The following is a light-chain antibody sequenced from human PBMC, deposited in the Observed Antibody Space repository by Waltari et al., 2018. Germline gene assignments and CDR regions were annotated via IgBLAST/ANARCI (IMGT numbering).Light chain of an antibody. V-gene: IGLV1-47*01. CDR2: RNN. Sequence: QSVLTQPPSASGTPGQSVTISCSGSTSNIGTNYVCWYQHLPETAPNLLLYRNNQRPSGVPDRFSGSQSGTSAALAISGLRSEDEADYYCAAWDDSLSGWVFGGGTKLTVL. CDR1: TSNIGTNY. J-gene: IGLJ2*01. CDR3: AAWDDSLSGWV.